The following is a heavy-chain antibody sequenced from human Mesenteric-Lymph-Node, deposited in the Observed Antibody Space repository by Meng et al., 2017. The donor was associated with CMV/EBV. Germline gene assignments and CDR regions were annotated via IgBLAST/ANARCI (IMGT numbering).Heavy chain of an antibody. CDR2: IIPSLEIV. CDR3: ARVPQQLVRGYFDS. J-gene: IGHJ4*03. CDR1: GGTFSNHA. V-gene: IGHV1-69*10. Sequence: SVKVSCKPSGGTFSNHAINWVRQAPGQGLEWMGGIIPSLEIVTSAQKFRGRVTMTADKITTTAYLELNNLRSDDTAVYYCARVPQQLVRGYFDSWGQGTLVTVSS. D-gene: IGHD3-10*01.